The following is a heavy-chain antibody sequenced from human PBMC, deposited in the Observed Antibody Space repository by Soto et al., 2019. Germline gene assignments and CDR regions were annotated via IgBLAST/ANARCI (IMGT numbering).Heavy chain of an antibody. D-gene: IGHD6-13*01. V-gene: IGHV3-9*01. J-gene: IGHJ3*02. CDR2: ISWNSGSI. CDR3: AKEIMARQLANDAFDI. Sequence: GGSLRLSCAASGFTFDDYAMHWVRQAPGKGLEWVSGISWNSGSIGYADSVKGRFTISRDNAKNSLYLQMNSLRAEDTALYYCAKEIMARQLANDAFDIWGQGTMVTVSS. CDR1: GFTFDDYA.